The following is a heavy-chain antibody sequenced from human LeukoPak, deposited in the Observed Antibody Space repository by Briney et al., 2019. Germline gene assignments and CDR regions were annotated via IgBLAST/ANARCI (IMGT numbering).Heavy chain of an antibody. CDR2: IIPILGIA. CDR3: ASHIIGAYRGYDFRALDY. V-gene: IGHV1-69*04. J-gene: IGHJ4*02. Sequence: SVKVSCKASGATFSSYAISWVRQAPGQGLEWMGRIIPILGIANYAQKFQGRVTITADKSTSTAYMELSSLRSEDTAVYYCASHIIGAYRGYDFRALDYWGQGTLVTVSS. D-gene: IGHD5-12*01. CDR1: GATFSSYA.